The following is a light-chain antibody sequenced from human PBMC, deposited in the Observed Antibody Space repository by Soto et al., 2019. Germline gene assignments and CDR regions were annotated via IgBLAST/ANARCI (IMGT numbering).Light chain of an antibody. CDR2: DAS. CDR1: RDIRSW. Sequence: DIQMTQSPSTLSASVGDRVTITCRASRDIRSWLAWYQQKPGKAPKLLIYDASSLQSGVPLRFSGSTSGNELTLTISGLQPDDFATYYCQQYDRFPYTFGQGTRLEIK. CDR3: QQYDRFPYT. V-gene: IGKV1-5*01. J-gene: IGKJ2*01.